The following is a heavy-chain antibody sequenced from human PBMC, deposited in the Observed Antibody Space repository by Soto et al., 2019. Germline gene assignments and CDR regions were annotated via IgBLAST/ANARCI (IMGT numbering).Heavy chain of an antibody. CDR2: ISGSGGST. V-gene: IGHV3-23*01. J-gene: IGHJ4*02. D-gene: IGHD3-10*01. CDR3: AKGITMVRGVFDY. Sequence: GGSLRLSXAASGFTFSSYAMSWVRQAPGKGLEWVSAISGSGGSTYYADSVKGRFTISRDNSKNTLYLQMNSLRAEDTAVYYCAKGITMVRGVFDYWGQGTLVTVSS. CDR1: GFTFSSYA.